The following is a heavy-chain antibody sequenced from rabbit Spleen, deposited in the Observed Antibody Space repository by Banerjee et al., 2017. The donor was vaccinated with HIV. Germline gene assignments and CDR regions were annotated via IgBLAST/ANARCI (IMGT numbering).Heavy chain of an antibody. D-gene: IGHD7-1*01. Sequence: QSLEESGGDLVKPGASLTLTCTASGFSFSSSDYICWVRQAPGKGLEWISCIAGISSGFTYSATWAKGRFIISKTSSTTVDLKMTSLTAADTATYFCARDSGTSFSSYGMDLWGPGTLVTVS. J-gene: IGHJ6*01. CDR3: ARDSGTSFSSYGMDL. V-gene: IGHV1S40*01. CDR2: IAGISSGFT. CDR1: GFSFSSSDY.